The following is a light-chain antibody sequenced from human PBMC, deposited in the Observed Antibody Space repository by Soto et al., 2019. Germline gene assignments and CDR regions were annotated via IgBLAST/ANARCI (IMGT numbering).Light chain of an antibody. CDR2: DVS. CDR1: SSDVGGYNF. V-gene: IGLV2-14*03. Sequence: QSALTQPASVSGPPGQSITFSCTGTSSDVGGYNFVSWYQQHPGKAPKLMIYDVSNRPSGVSNRFSGSKSGNTASLTISGLQAEDEADYYCGSYTSTYTVIFGGGTKLTVL. CDR3: GSYTSTYTVI. J-gene: IGLJ2*01.